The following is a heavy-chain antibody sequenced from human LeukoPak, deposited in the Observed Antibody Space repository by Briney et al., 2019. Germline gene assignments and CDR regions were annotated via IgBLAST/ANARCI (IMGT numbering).Heavy chain of an antibody. CDR3: ARGHPTMRSGWGNWFDP. CDR1: GGSISSGGYY. D-gene: IGHD6-19*01. Sequence: PSETLSLTCTVSGGSISSGGYYWSWIRQPPGKGLEWIGEINHSGSTNYNPSLKSRVTISVDTSKNQFSLKLSSVTAADTAVYYCARGHPTMRSGWGNWFDPWGQGTLVTVSS. J-gene: IGHJ5*02. V-gene: IGHV4-39*07. CDR2: INHSGST.